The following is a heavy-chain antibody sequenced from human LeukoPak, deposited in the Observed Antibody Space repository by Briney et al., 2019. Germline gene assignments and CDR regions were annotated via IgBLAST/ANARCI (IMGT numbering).Heavy chain of an antibody. CDR1: GYTFTSYG. Sequence: ASVKVSCKASGYTFTSYGISWVRQAPGQGLEGMGWINAYNGNTNYAQKLQGRVTMTTDTSTSTAYMELRSLRSDDTAVYYCARVDAARLGQWLVGYYFDYWGQGTLVTVSS. J-gene: IGHJ4*02. D-gene: IGHD6-19*01. V-gene: IGHV1-18*01. CDR2: INAYNGNT. CDR3: ARVDAARLGQWLVGYYFDY.